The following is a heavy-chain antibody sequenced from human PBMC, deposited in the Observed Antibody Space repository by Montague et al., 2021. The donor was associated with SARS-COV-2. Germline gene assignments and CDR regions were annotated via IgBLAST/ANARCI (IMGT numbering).Heavy chain of an antibody. V-gene: IGHV2-70*01. D-gene: IGHD1-26*01. J-gene: IGHJ3*02. CDR2: IDWDDDK. CDR3: ARIWGATRGDACDI. Sequence: PALVTPTQTLTLTCTFSGFSLSTSGMCVSWIRPPPGKALEWLALIDWDDDKYYSTSLKTRLTISKDTSKTQVVLTMTNMDPVDTATYYCARIWGATRGDACDIWGQGTMVTVSS. CDR1: GFSLSTSGMC.